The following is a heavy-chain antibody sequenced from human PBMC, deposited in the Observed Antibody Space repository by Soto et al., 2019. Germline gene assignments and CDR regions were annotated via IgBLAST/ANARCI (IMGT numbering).Heavy chain of an antibody. CDR1: GGSISSGDYY. V-gene: IGHV4-30-4*01. J-gene: IGHJ3*02. CDR2: IYYSGST. Sequence: SETLSLTCTVSGGSISSGDYYWSWIRQPPGKGLEWIGYIYYSGSTYYNPSLKSRVTISVDTSKNQFSLKLSSVTAADTAVYYCARAPITMIVVNALDIWGQGTMVTVSS. D-gene: IGHD3-22*01. CDR3: ARAPITMIVVNALDI.